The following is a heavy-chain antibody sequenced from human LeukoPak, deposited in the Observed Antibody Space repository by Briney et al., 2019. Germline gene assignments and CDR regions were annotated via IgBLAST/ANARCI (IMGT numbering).Heavy chain of an antibody. CDR3: AKDHRSFHGTTEFDP. CDR1: GFTFSSYA. J-gene: IGHJ5*02. D-gene: IGHD6-13*01. Sequence: PGGSLRLSCAASGFTFSSYAMSWARQAPGKGLEWVSTISGSGGSTYYADSVKGRFTISRDNSKNTLYLQMNSLRAEDTAVYYCAKDHRSFHGTTEFDPWGQGTLVTVSS. CDR2: ISGSGGST. V-gene: IGHV3-23*01.